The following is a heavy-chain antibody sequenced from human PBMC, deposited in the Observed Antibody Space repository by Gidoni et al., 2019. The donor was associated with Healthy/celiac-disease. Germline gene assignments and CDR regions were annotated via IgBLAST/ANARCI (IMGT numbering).Heavy chain of an antibody. CDR3: ATAQYSSGWYPFDY. J-gene: IGHJ4*02. CDR2: ISRNSGSI. Sequence: EVRLVESGGGLVQPGRSLRLSCAASGFTFDDYAMHWVRQAPGKGLEWVSGISRNSGSIGYADSVKGRFTISRDNAKNSLYLQMNSLRAEDTALYYCATAQYSSGWYPFDYWGQGTLVTVSS. V-gene: IGHV3-9*01. D-gene: IGHD6-19*01. CDR1: GFTFDDYA.